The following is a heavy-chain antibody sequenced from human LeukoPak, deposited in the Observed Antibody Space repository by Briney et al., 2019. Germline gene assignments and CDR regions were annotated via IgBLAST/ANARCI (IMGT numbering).Heavy chain of an antibody. CDR2: INHSGST. CDR1: GGSFSGYY. J-gene: IGHJ4*02. V-gene: IGHV4-34*01. CDR3: ARGTAVAGSFDY. D-gene: IGHD6-19*01. Sequence: SEALSLTCAVYGGSFSGYYWSWIRQPPGKGLEWIGEINHSGSTNYNPSLKSRVTISVDASKNQFSLKLSSVTAADTAVYYCARGTAVAGSFDYWGQGTLVTVSS.